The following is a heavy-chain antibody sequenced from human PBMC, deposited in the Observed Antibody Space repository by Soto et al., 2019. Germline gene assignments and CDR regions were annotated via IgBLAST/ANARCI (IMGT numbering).Heavy chain of an antibody. CDR3: ARSIYYFDY. Sequence: GESLKISCAASGFTFSSYAMHWVRQAPGKGLEWVAVISYDGSNKYYADSVKGRFTISRDNSKNTLYLQMNSLRAEDTAVYYCARSIYYFDYWGQGTLVTVSS. D-gene: IGHD6-6*01. CDR2: ISYDGSNK. V-gene: IGHV3-30-3*01. CDR1: GFTFSSYA. J-gene: IGHJ4*02.